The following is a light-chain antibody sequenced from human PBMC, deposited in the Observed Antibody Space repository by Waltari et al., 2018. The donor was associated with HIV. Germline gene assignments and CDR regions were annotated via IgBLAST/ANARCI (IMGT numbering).Light chain of an antibody. Sequence: QSALTQPSSVSGSPGQSITISSTGTRFDVRDYTYVYWYQQHPGKAPKLLIYEVTNRPSGVSNRFSGSKSGNTASLTISGLQAEDEADYYCISYRSGFTLMFGGGTKLTVL. CDR1: RFDVRDYTY. V-gene: IGLV2-14*01. CDR3: ISYRSGFTLM. J-gene: IGLJ3*02. CDR2: EVT.